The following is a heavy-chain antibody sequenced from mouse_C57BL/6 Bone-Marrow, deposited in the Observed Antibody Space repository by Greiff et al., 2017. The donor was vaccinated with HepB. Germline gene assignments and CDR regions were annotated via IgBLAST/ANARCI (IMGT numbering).Heavy chain of an antibody. CDR3: ARSSCLGFAY. V-gene: IGHV1-26*01. CDR2: INPNNGGT. J-gene: IGHJ3*01. D-gene: IGHD1-1*01. CDR1: GYTFTDYY. Sequence: VQLQQSGPELVKPGASVKISCKASGYTFTDYYMNWVKQSHGKSLEWIGDINPNNGGTSYNQKFKGKATLTVDKSSSTAYMELRSLTSEDSAVYYCARSSCLGFAYWGQGTLVTVSA.